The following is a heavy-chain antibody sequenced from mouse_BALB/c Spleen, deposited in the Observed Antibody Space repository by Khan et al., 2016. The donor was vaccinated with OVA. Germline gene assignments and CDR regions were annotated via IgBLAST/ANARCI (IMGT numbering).Heavy chain of an antibody. Sequence: EVKLQESGPGLVKPSQSLSLTCTVSGYSITSEYAWNWIRQFPGNKLEWMGYINYSGNTRFNPSLKSRTSITRDTSKNQFFLQLNSVTTEDTATYYCARKDYYDYDPFPYWGHGTLVTVSA. CDR3: ARKDYYDYDPFPY. V-gene: IGHV3-2*02. D-gene: IGHD2-4*01. J-gene: IGHJ3*01. CDR1: GYSITSEYA. CDR2: INYSGNT.